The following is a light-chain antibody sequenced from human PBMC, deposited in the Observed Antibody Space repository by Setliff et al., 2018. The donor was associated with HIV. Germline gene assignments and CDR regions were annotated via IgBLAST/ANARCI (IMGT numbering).Light chain of an antibody. Sequence: ALTQPASVSGSPGQSITISCTGTSGDVGAYNYVSWYQQHPGKAPILIIYEVTNRPSGVSNRFSGSKSGNTASLTISGLQAEDEADYYCTSYSTNTIPVFGGGTK. CDR1: SGDVGAYNY. CDR3: TSYSTNTIPV. V-gene: IGLV2-14*01. CDR2: EVT. J-gene: IGLJ3*02.